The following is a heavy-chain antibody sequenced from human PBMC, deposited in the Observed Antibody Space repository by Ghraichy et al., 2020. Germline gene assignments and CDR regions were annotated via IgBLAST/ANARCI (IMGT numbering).Heavy chain of an antibody. CDR2: IKQDGSEK. J-gene: IGHJ6*02. CDR1: GFTFSSYW. D-gene: IGHD3-16*01. V-gene: IGHV3-7*01. Sequence: GGSLRLSCAASGFTFSSYWMSWVRQAPGKGLEWVANIKQDGSEKYYVDSVKGRFTISRDNAKNSLYLQMNSLRAEDTAVYYCARDYDYVWGSYRGGSMDVWGQGTTVTVSS. CDR3: ARDYDYVWGSYRGGSMDV.